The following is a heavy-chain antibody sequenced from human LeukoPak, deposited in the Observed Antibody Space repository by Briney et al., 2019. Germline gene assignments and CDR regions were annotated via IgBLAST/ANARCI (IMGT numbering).Heavy chain of an antibody. J-gene: IGHJ4*02. CDR1: GFTFSSYS. V-gene: IGHV3-21*01. Sequence: TGGSLRLSCAASGFTFSSYSMNWVRQAPGKGLEWVSSISSSSSYIYYADSVKGRFTISRDNAKNSLYLQMNRLRAEDTAVYYCARGGSSYYDILTGPLSPLDYWGQGTLVTVSS. CDR2: ISSSSSYI. CDR3: ARGGSSYYDILTGPLSPLDY. D-gene: IGHD3-9*01.